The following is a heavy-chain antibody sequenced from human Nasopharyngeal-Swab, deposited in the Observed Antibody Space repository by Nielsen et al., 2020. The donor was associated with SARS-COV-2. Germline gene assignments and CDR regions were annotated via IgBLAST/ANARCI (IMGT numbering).Heavy chain of an antibody. CDR1: GFSLSTSGMC. V-gene: IGHV2-70*11. Sequence: GPTLVKPTQTPTLTCTFSGFSLSTSGMCVVWIRQPPGKALEWLARIDWDDDKYYSTSLKTRLTISKDTSKNQVVLTMTNMGPVDTATYFCARTSSPGGYYYYAMDVWGQGTTVTVSS. CDR2: IDWDDDK. CDR3: ARTSSPGGYYYYAMDV. J-gene: IGHJ6*02. D-gene: IGHD1-26*01.